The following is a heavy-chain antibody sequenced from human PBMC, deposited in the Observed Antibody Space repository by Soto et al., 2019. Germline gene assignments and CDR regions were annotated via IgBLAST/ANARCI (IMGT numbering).Heavy chain of an antibody. D-gene: IGHD6-13*01. J-gene: IGHJ4*02. Sequence: EVQLLESGGGLVQPGGSLRLSCAASGFTFSSYAMRWVRQAPGKGLEWVSAISGGGGSAFYADSVKGRFTISRDNSKNTLYLQMNSLRAEDTGVYFCAKGAGYSSSWLSPSFDYWGQGTLVTVSS. V-gene: IGHV3-23*01. CDR2: ISGGGGSA. CDR1: GFTFSSYA. CDR3: AKGAGYSSSWLSPSFDY.